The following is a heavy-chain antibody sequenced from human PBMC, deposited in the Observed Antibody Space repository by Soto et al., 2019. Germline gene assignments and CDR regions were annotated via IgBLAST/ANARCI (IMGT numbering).Heavy chain of an antibody. CDR3: VRPYYSRSWFTCDR. CDR2: IDSGDGTT. J-gene: IGHJ5*02. CDR1: GFDFGDYY. Sequence: GGSLRLSCTGSGFDFGDYYMSWIRQAPGKGLEWVSYIDSGDGTTYYTDSVKGRFTISRDNAKKTVYLQMSSLRVEDTALYYCVRPYYSRSWFTCDRWGQGTLGTVSS. D-gene: IGHD3-10*01. V-gene: IGHV3-11*01.